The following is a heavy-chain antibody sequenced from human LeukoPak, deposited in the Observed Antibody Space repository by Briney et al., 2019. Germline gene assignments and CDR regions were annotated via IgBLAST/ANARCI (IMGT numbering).Heavy chain of an antibody. J-gene: IGHJ4*02. CDR2: ISYSGTT. V-gene: IGHV4-39*01. D-gene: IGHD1-7*01. CDR3: ARQRGSTLADY. CDR1: GDSISSTIYS. Sequence: SETLSLTCTVSGDSISSTIYSWGWIRQPPGKGLEWIGNISYSGTTYTNPSLRSRATISVDTSKNHFSLNLSSATAADTAVYYCARQRGSTLADYWGQGILVTVSS.